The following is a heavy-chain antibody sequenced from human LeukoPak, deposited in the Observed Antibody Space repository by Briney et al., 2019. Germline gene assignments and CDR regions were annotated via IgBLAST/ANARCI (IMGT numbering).Heavy chain of an antibody. V-gene: IGHV2-70*11. Sequence: SGPTLVNPTHTLTLTCTFSGFSLSTSGMCVSWIRQPPGKALGRLARIDWDDDKYYSTSMKTRLTISKDTSKNQVVLTMTNMDPVDTATYYCAHELGYYYYMDVWGKGTTVTVSS. D-gene: IGHD6-13*01. CDR1: GFSLSTSGMC. CDR3: AHELGYYYYMDV. J-gene: IGHJ6*03. CDR2: IDWDDDK.